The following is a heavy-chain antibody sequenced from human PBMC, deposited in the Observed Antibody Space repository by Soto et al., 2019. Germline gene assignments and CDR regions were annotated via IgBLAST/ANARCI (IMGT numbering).Heavy chain of an antibody. CDR2: IYPGDSDT. CDR1: GYSFTSYW. CDR3: ARHPYYYGSGSYPNDAFDI. V-gene: IGHV5-51*01. J-gene: IGHJ3*02. Sequence: RGESLKISCKGSGYSFTSYWIGWVRQMPGKGLEWMGIIYPGDSDTRYSPSFQGQVTISADKSISTAYLQWSSLKASDTAMYYCARHPYYYGSGSYPNDAFDIWGQGTMVT. D-gene: IGHD3-10*01.